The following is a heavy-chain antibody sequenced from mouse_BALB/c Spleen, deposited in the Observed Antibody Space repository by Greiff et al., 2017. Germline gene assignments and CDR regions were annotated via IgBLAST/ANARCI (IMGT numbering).Heavy chain of an antibody. V-gene: IGHV3-6*02. CDR1: GYSITSGYY. D-gene: IGHD1-2*01. CDR2: ISYDGSN. J-gene: IGHJ3*01. Sequence: VQLKESGPGLVKPSQSLSLTCSVTGYSITSGYYWNWIRQFPGNKLEWMGYISYDGSNNYNPSLKNRISITRDTSKNQFFLKLNSVTTEDTATYYCAREGDGAYWGQGTLVTVSA. CDR3: AREGDGAY.